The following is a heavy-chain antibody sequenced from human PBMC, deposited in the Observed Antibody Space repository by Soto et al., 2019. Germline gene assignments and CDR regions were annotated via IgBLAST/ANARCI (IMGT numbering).Heavy chain of an antibody. Sequence: QVHLVESGAEVKKPGASVKVSCKGSGYAFTTYGTTWVRQAPGQGLEWMGWISAHNGNTNNAQKPQGRVTVTRDTSTSTAYMELRSLRSDDTAVYYCARGRYGDYWGQGALVTVSS. D-gene: IGHD1-1*01. J-gene: IGHJ4*02. V-gene: IGHV1-18*01. CDR2: ISAHNGNT. CDR1: GYAFTTYG. CDR3: ARGRYGDY.